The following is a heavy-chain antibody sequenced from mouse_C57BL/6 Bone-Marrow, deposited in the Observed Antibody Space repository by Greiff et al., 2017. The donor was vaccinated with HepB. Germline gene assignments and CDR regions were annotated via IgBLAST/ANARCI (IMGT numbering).Heavy chain of an antibody. J-gene: IGHJ2*01. CDR2: IHPNSGST. CDR3: ARCGYDKGSHYFDY. V-gene: IGHV1-64*01. CDR1: GYTFTSYW. Sequence: QVQLQQPGAELVKPGASVKLSCKASGYTFTSYWMHWVKQRPGQGLEWIGMIHPNSGSTNYNEKFKSKATLTVDKSSSTAYMQLSSLTSEDSAVYYCARCGYDKGSHYFDYWGQGTTLTVSS. D-gene: IGHD2-2*01.